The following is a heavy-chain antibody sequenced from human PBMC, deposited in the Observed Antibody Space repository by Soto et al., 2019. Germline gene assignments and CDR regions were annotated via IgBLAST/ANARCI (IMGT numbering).Heavy chain of an antibody. CDR1: GFSISTTY. V-gene: IGHV3-53*01. J-gene: IGHJ3*02. CDR3: AKDVRTQEKNI. CDR2: VYSDGST. Sequence: GGSLRLSCAVSGFSISTTYMSWARQAPGKGLEWVSLVYSDGSTSYADSVRGRFTISRDNSKNTLYLQMNSLRAEDTAVYYCAKDVRTQEKNIWGQGTMVTVSS.